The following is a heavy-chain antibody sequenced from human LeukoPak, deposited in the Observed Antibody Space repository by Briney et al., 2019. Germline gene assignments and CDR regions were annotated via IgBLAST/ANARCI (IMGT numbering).Heavy chain of an antibody. CDR1: GGSISSGDYY. J-gene: IGHJ5*02. CDR2: IYYSGST. CDR3: ARGVDYSNYVGWFDP. V-gene: IGHV4-30-4*08. D-gene: IGHD4-11*01. Sequence: KASQTLSLTCTVSGGSISSGDYYWSRIRQPPGKGLEWIGYIYYSGSTYYNPSLKSRVTISVDTSKNQFSLKLSSVTAADTAVYYCARGVDYSNYVGWFDPWGQGTLVTVSS.